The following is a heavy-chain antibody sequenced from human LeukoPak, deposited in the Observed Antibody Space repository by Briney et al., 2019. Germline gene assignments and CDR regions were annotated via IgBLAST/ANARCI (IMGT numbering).Heavy chain of an antibody. CDR3: ARESFAARWD. CDR2: IKQDGSQK. CDR1: GFIFSSYA. Sequence: GGSLRLSCAASGFIFSSYAMSWVRQAPGKGLEWVANIKQDGSQKSYVDSVKGRFTISRDSANNLLYLQMNSLRAEDTAVYYCARESFAARWDWGQGTLVTVSS. V-gene: IGHV3-7*01. J-gene: IGHJ4*02. D-gene: IGHD6-6*01.